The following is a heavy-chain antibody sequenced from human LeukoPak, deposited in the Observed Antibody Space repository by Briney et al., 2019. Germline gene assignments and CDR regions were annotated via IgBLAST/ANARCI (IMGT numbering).Heavy chain of an antibody. D-gene: IGHD6-13*01. CDR1: GGSISSYY. V-gene: IGHV4-4*07. J-gene: IGHJ4*02. CDR3: ARHAKIREAAAEGY. Sequence: SETLSLTCTVSGGSISSYYWSWIRQPAGKGLEWIGRIDTSGNTNYNPSLKSRVTISVDTSKNQFSLRLSSVTAADTAVYYCARHAKIREAAAEGYWGQGTLVTVSS. CDR2: IDTSGNT.